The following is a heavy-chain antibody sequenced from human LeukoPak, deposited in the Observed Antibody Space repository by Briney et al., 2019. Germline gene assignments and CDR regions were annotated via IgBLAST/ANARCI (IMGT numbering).Heavy chain of an antibody. CDR1: GGSNSSSSYY. CDR3: ARQSRSLGWFDP. V-gene: IGHV4-39*01. Sequence: SETLSLTCTVSGGSNSSSSYYWGWIRQPPGKGLEWIGSIYYSGSTYYNPSLKSRVTISVDTSKNQFPLKLSSVTAADTAVYYCARQSRSLGWFDPWGQGTLVTVSS. J-gene: IGHJ5*02. CDR2: IYYSGST. D-gene: IGHD3-10*01.